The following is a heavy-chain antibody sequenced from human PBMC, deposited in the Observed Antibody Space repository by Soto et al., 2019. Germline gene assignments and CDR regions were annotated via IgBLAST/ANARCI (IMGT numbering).Heavy chain of an antibody. CDR2: ISYDGSNK. CDR1: GFTFSSYA. D-gene: IGHD6-19*01. J-gene: IGHJ4*02. Sequence: GGSLRLSCAASGFTFSSYAMHWVRQAPGKGLEWVAVISYDGSNKYYADSVKGRFTISRDNSKNTLYLQMNSLRAEDTAVYYCARVTLQWLVLFDYWGQGTLVTVSS. V-gene: IGHV3-30-3*01. CDR3: ARVTLQWLVLFDY.